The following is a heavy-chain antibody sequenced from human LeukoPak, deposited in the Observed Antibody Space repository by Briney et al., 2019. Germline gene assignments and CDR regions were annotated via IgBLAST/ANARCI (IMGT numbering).Heavy chain of an antibody. V-gene: IGHV3-23*01. CDR1: GFTFSSYA. D-gene: IGHD6-6*01. CDR2: ISGSGGST. CDR3: ANIRVGAAPRYYYYGMDV. Sequence: PGGSLRLSCAASGFTFSSYAMSWVRQAPGKGLEWVSAISGSGGSTYYADSVRGRFTISRDNSKNTLYLQMNSLRAEDTAVYYCANIRVGAAPRYYYYGMDVWGQGTTVTVSS. J-gene: IGHJ6*02.